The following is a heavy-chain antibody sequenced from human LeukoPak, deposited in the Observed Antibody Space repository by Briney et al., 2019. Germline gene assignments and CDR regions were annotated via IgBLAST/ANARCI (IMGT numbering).Heavy chain of an antibody. D-gene: IGHD2-2*01. V-gene: IGHV3-33*01. CDR1: GFSFSFYG. Sequence: HPGGSLRLSCAASGFSFSFYGMHWVRQAPGKGVEWVAVMWYGGTDEYYADSVKGRFSISRDNSENMQYLQMNSQRAEHTAIYYCARGLYCTSSSCYFGGGNFSYYVDVWGRGTTVTVSS. CDR2: MWYGGTDE. CDR3: ARGLYCTSSSCYFGGGNFSYYVDV. J-gene: IGHJ6*03.